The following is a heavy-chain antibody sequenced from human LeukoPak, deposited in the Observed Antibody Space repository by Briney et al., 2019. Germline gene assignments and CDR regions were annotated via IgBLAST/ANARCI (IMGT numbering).Heavy chain of an antibody. J-gene: IGHJ3*01. CDR3: ARYRYSGYDDAFDV. D-gene: IGHD5-12*01. CDR2: LHTTGGT. CDR1: GASISSGNYY. V-gene: IGHV4-61*02. Sequence: SETLSLTCIVSGASISSGNYYWTWIRQPAGKGLEWIGRLHTTGGTNYNPSFKSRLSISGDTSKNQFSLQLSSVTAADTAVYYCARYRYSGYDDAFDVWGQGTMVTVSS.